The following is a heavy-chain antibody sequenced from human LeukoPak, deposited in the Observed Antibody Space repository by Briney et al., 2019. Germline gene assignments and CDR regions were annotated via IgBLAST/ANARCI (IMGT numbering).Heavy chain of an antibody. CDR2: ISSSGSSI. D-gene: IGHD3-9*01. V-gene: IGHV3-11*01. CDR1: GFSLSDYH. Sequence: GGSLRLSCAASGFSLSDYHMSWIRQAPGKGLEWVSYISSSGSSIYYADSVKGRFTISRDNAKNSLYLQMNSLRAEDTAVYYCAREGTRYYDILTGYFAYWGQGTLVTVSS. J-gene: IGHJ4*02. CDR3: AREGTRYYDILTGYFAY.